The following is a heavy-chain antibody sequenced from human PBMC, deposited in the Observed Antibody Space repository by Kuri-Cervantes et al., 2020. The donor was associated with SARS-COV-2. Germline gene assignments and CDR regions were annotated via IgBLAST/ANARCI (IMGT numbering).Heavy chain of an antibody. D-gene: IGHD2-2*01. CDR2: IIPMFDTA. CDR1: GDSFSSYS. J-gene: IGHJ4*02. CDR3: AREPSKYKYCSSTSCYLDY. V-gene: IGHV1-69*13. Sequence: SVKVSCKASGDSFSSYSFNWVRQAPGQGLEWMGGIIPMFDTADYAQKFQGRVTITADESTSTAYMELRSLRSDDTAVYYCAREPSKYKYCSSTSCYLDYWGQGTLVTVSS.